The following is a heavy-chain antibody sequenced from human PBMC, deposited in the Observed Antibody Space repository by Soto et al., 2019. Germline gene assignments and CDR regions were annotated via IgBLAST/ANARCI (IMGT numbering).Heavy chain of an antibody. D-gene: IGHD3-10*01. CDR3: AIGITMVRGVIIQYFPH. J-gene: IGHJ1*01. V-gene: IGHV3-30*03. CDR1: GFTFSSYG. Sequence: GGSLRLSCGASGFTFSSYGMHWVRQAPGKGLEWVAVISYDGSNKYYADSVKGRFTISRDNSKNTLYLQMNSLRAEDTAVYYCAIGITMVRGVIIQYFPHWGQGTLVTVSS. CDR2: ISYDGSNK.